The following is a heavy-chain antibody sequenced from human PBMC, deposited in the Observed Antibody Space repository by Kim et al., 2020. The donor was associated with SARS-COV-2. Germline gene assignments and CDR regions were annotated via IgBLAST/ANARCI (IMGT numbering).Heavy chain of an antibody. CDR3: ARDRRTPDSPLYDSHNWFDP. V-gene: IGHV7-4-1*02. J-gene: IGHJ5*02. CDR1: GYTFTSYA. Sequence: ASVKVSCKASGYTFTSYAMNWVRQAPGQGLEWMGWINTNTGNPTYAQGFTGRFVFSLDTSVSTAYLQISSLKAEDTAVYYCARDRRTPDSPLYDSHNWFDPWGQGTLVTVSS. CDR2: INTNTGNP. D-gene: IGHD3-3*01.